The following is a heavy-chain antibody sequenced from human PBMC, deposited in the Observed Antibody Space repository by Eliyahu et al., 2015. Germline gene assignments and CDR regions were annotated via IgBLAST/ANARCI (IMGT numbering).Heavy chain of an antibody. D-gene: IGHD3-16*01. CDR1: GASFNDYY. J-gene: IGHJ5*02. V-gene: IGHV4-34*01. Sequence: QEQLEQWGAGLLKPSETLSLTCRVSGASFNDYYWTWXRQTPGKGLEWIGQINHSGTTNYTPSLKSRVAISVDTSKSEFSLRLRSVTAADTAMYYCARGGWSYEINWFDLWGQGILVTVSS. CDR3: ARGGWSYEINWFDL. CDR2: INHSGTT.